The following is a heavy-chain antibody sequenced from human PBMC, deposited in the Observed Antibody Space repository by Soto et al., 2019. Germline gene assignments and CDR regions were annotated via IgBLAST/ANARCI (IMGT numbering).Heavy chain of an antibody. CDR2: IYPGDSDT. CDR3: ATHGKRWLHACQHWFDP. Sequence: GESLKISCKGSGYSFTSYWIGWVRQMPGKGLEWMGIIYPGDSDTRYSPSFQGQVTISADKSISTASLQWSSLKASDTAMYYCATHGKRWLHACQHWFDPWGQGTLVTVSS. CDR1: GYSFTSYW. J-gene: IGHJ5*02. V-gene: IGHV5-51*01. D-gene: IGHD6-19*01.